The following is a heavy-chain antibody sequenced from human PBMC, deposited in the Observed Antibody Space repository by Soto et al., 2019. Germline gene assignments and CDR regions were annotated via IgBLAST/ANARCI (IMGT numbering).Heavy chain of an antibody. Sequence: SVKVSCKASGGTFSNFAINWLRQAPGQGLEWMGGVIPIFHTPLYAQRFQGRVTITADTSTRTVYMELSSLRSEDTAVYYCASPDRFNFAFDIWGQGTMVTASS. CDR2: VIPIFHTP. V-gene: IGHV1-69*06. J-gene: IGHJ3*02. CDR1: GGTFSNFA. CDR3: ASPDRFNFAFDI.